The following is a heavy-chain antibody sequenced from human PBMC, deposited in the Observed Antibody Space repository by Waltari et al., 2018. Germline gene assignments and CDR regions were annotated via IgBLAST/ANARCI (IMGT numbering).Heavy chain of an antibody. V-gene: IGHV4-39*01. CDR2: VSYSGTT. Sequence: QLQLQESCPRLVRPSETLSLICRFSGVSITSNRHYWAWIRQSPGQGLEWIGTVSYSGTTYISPSLKSRVSVSRDTSKNQVSLILGSVTAADMAVYYCATYIGASVGTAAFDVWGQGTMVTVSS. D-gene: IGHD5-12*01. J-gene: IGHJ3*01. CDR3: ATYIGASVGTAAFDV. CDR1: GVSITSNRHY.